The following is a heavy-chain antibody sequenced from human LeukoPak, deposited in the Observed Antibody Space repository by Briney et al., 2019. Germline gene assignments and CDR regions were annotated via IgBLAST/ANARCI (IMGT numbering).Heavy chain of an antibody. V-gene: IGHV3-7*01. Sequence: PGGSLRLSCAASGFTFSYYWMSCVRPAPGKGLEWVANIKEDGSENYSVDSVKGRFTISRDNARSSLYLQLNSLRAEDTAVYYCARDWQTVDGNYYYMDVWGKGTTVTISS. CDR1: GFTFSYYW. D-gene: IGHD4-17*01. CDR2: IKEDGSEN. CDR3: ARDWQTVDGNYYYMDV. J-gene: IGHJ6*03.